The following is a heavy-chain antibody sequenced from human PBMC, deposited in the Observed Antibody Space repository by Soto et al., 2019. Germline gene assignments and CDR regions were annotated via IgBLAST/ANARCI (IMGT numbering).Heavy chain of an antibody. Sequence: EVQLVESGGGLVQPGGSLRLSCAASGFTFSDYYMDWVRQAPGKGLEWVGRVRKKVNSYTTEYAASVKGRFTISRDNSKNLVYLQMSSLNTNDTDVYYCVRVRAGGTFHFDYWGQGNLVTVSS. CDR2: VRKKVNSYTT. V-gene: IGHV3-72*01. J-gene: IGHJ4*02. CDR1: GFTFSDYY. CDR3: VRVRAGGTFHFDY.